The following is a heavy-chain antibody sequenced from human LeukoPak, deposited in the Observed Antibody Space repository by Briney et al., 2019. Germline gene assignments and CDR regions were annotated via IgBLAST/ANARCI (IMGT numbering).Heavy chain of an antibody. Sequence: SETLSLTCTVSGGSIISSYYWSWVRQPPGKGLEWIGYIYDSGNGNYNPSLESRVSLSVDTSKSQFSLILNSVTAADTAVYYCARGDSSSWSFKIWGQGSLVTVSS. V-gene: IGHV4-59*08. CDR1: GGSIISSYY. D-gene: IGHD6-13*01. CDR3: ARGDSSSWSFKI. CDR2: IYDSGNG. J-gene: IGHJ4*02.